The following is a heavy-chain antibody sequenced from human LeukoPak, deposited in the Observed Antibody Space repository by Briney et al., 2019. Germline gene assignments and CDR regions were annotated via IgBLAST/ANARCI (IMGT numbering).Heavy chain of an antibody. J-gene: IGHJ4*02. CDR1: GFTFSSYW. CDR3: ALVDGYSNKN. CDR2: IKQDGSEK. V-gene: IGHV3-7*01. D-gene: IGHD5-12*01. Sequence: GGSLRLSCEASGFTFSSYWMSWVRQAPGKGLEWVANIKQDGSEKYYVDSVKGRFTISRDDAKNSLYLQMNSLRAEDTAVYYCALVDGYSNKNWGQGTLVTVSS.